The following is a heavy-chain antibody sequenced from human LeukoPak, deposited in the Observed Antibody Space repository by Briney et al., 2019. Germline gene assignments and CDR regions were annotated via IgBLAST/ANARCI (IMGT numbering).Heavy chain of an antibody. CDR2: IYYSGST. Sequence: PSETLSLTCTVSGGSISSHYWSWIRQPPGKGLEWIGYIYYSGSTYYNPSLKSRVTISVDTSKNQFSLKLSSVTAADTAVYYCARAGPITQIDYWGQGTLVTVSS. CDR3: ARAGPITQIDY. D-gene: IGHD3-10*01. CDR1: GGSISSHY. V-gene: IGHV4-59*08. J-gene: IGHJ4*02.